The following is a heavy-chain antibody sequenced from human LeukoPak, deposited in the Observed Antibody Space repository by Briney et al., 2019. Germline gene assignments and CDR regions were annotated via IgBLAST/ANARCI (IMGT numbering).Heavy chain of an antibody. CDR1: GYTFTSYD. V-gene: IGHV1-8*03. CDR2: MNPNSGNT. Sequence: ASVKVSCKASGYTFTSYDINWVRQAPGQGLEWMGWMNPNSGNTVYAQKFQGRVNITRNTSISTAYMELSSLRSEDTAVYYCARDLLSSNWFDHWGQGTLVTVSS. J-gene: IGHJ5*02. CDR3: ARDLLSSNWFDH.